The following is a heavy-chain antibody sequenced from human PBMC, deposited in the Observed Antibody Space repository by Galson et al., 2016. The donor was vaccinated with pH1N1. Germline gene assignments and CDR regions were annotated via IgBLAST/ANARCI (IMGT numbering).Heavy chain of an antibody. CDR2: INQHGSKI. D-gene: IGHD3-16*01. CDR3: ARDRTYSESNTYYDLFDI. CDR1: GLVYSDYW. V-gene: IGHV3-7*03. Sequence: SLRLSCAASGLVYSDYWMTWVRQAPGKGLDWVGNINQHGSKINYGDSVKGRFTIYRDNAKNSLFLQMTSLRADDSAVYYCARDRTYSESNTYYDLFDIWGQGTMVSVSS. J-gene: IGHJ3*02.